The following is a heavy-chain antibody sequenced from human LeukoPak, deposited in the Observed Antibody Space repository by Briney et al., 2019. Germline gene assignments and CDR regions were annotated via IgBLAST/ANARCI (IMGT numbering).Heavy chain of an antibody. CDR1: GFTFSSYG. D-gene: IGHD4-23*01. CDR3: AKDAPNYGGNDRFDY. CDR2: IRYDGSNK. J-gene: IGHJ4*02. V-gene: IGHV3-30*02. Sequence: GGSLRLSCAASGFTFSSYGMHWLRQAPGKGLEWVAFIRYDGSNKYYADSVKGRFTISRDNSKNTLYLQMNSLRAEDTAVYYCAKDAPNYGGNDRFDYWGQGTLVTVSS.